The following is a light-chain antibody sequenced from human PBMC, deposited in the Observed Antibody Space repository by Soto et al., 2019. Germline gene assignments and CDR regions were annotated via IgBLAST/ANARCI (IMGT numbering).Light chain of an antibody. J-gene: IGLJ2*01. V-gene: IGLV1-40*01. CDR3: QSYDSSLSGHVV. Sequence: SVLTQPPSVSGAPGQRVTISCTGSSSNLGSGFDVQWYQQLPGTAPKLLIYYNDNRPSGVPDRFSGSKSGTSASLAITGLQADDEADYYCQSYDSSLSGHVVFGGGTKVTVL. CDR2: YND. CDR1: SSNLGSGFD.